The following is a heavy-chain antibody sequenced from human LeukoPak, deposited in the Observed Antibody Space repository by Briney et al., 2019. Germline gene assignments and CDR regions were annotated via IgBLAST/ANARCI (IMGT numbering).Heavy chain of an antibody. Sequence: SETLSLTCTVSGGSFSSGSYYWSWIRQPAGKGLEWIGRIYTSGRTNYNPSLKSRVTISVDTSKNQFSLKLSSVTAADTAVYYCARGSMATSGHRWFDPWGQGTLVAVSS. CDR3: ARGSMATSGHRWFDP. CDR1: GGSFSSGSYY. D-gene: IGHD5-24*01. V-gene: IGHV4-61*02. J-gene: IGHJ5*02. CDR2: IYTSGRT.